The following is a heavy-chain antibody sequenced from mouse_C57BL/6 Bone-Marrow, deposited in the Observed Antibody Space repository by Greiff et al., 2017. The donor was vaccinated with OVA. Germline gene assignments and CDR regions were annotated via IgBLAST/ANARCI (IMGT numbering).Heavy chain of an antibody. CDR3: SSSPYGYAVAY. V-gene: IGHV1-54*01. CDR1: GYAFTNYL. CDR2: INTGSGGT. J-gene: IGHJ3*01. Sequence: VQLQQSGAELVRPGTSVKVSCKASGYAFTNYLIEWVKPRPGQGLEWIGVINTGSGGTNYNEKLKGKATLTADKSYSTDYIQLSSLTSADSAVYIYSSSPYGYAVAYWGQGTLVTGSA. D-gene: IGHD2-2*01.